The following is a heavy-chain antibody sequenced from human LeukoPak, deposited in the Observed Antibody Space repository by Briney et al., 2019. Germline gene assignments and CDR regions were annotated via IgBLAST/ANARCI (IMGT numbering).Heavy chain of an antibody. V-gene: IGHV3-74*01. CDR2: INSDGINT. CDR1: GFTFSNYW. CDR3: ARDLGQYYDTSDNWFDP. Sequence: GGSLRLSCAASGFTFSNYWMHWFRQAPGKGLVWVSRINSDGINTSYAYSVKGRFTIARDNAKNTLNLQMNSLRAEDTAVYYCARDLGQYYDTSDNWFDPWGQGTLVTVSS. D-gene: IGHD3-22*01. J-gene: IGHJ5*02.